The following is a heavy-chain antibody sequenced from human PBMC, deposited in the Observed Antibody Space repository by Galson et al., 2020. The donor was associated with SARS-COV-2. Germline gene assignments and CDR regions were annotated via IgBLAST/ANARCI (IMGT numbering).Heavy chain of an antibody. CDR1: GFTFMTYG. CDR3: AKDSVDCSGANCDDDYYYAMDV. CDR2: ISFDESDK. V-gene: IGHV3-30*18. D-gene: IGHD2-2*01. Sequence: GGSLRLSCAASGFTFMTYGIHWVRQAPGKGLEWVAFISFDESDKYYADAVKVRFSVSRDNSNNTLFLHMNSLSAEDSAIYDCAKDSVDCSGANCDDDYYYAMDVWGQGTTVTVSS. J-gene: IGHJ6*02.